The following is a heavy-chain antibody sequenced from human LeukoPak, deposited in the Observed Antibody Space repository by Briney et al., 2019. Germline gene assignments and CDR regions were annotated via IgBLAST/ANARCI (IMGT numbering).Heavy chain of an antibody. J-gene: IGHJ6*03. CDR2: LFYTGST. CDR1: GGSISNSY. V-gene: IGHV4-59*08. Sequence: SETLSLTCTVSGGSISNSYWNWIRQPPGKGLEYLGYLFYTGSTNYNPSLKSRVTISVDTSKNQFSLKLSSVTAADTAVYYCARAGESGSYYNHYYYYMDVWGKGTTVTISS. D-gene: IGHD1-26*01. CDR3: ARAGESGSYYNHYYYYMDV.